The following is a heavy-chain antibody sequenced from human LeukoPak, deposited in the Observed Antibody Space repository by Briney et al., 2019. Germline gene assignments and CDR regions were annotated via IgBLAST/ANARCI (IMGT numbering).Heavy chain of an antibody. D-gene: IGHD5-24*01. CDR2: IIPIFGTA. Sequence: SVKVSCKASGGTFSSYAISWVRQAPGQGLEWMGGIIPIFGTANYAQKFQGRVTITADESTSTAYMELSSLRSEDTAVYYCARHGVEMATIPYYYYGMDVWGQGTTVSVSS. V-gene: IGHV1-69*13. CDR1: GGTFSSYA. J-gene: IGHJ6*02. CDR3: ARHGVEMATIPYYYYGMDV.